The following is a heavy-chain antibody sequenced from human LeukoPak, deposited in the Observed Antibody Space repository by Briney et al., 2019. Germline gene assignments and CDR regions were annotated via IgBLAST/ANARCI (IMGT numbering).Heavy chain of an antibody. CDR3: ARRGTMNPEYYFDY. V-gene: IGHV1-2*02. CDR2: INPNSGGT. J-gene: IGHJ4*02. D-gene: IGHD3-22*01. CDR1: GYTFTGYY. Sequence: ASVKVSCKASGYTFTGYYMHWVRQAPGQGLEWMGWINPNSGGTNYAQKFQGRVTMTRDPSISTAYMELSRLRSDDTAVYYCARRGTMNPEYYFDYWGQGTLVTVSS.